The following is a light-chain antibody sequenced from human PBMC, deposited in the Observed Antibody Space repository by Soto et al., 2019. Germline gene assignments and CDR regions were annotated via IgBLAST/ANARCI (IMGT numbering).Light chain of an antibody. J-gene: IGKJ1*01. Sequence: DIQMTQSPSTLSASVGDRVTITCRASRSISSWLAWYQQKPGKPPKLLIYDASSFEGGVPSRFSGSGSGTEFTLTISSLQPDDSATYYCQQYNNYWKFGQGTKVDIK. CDR1: RSISSW. CDR3: QQYNNYWK. V-gene: IGKV1-5*01. CDR2: DAS.